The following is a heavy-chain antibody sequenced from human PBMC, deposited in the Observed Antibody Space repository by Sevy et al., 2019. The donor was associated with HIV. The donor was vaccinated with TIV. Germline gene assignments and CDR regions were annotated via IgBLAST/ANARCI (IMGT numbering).Heavy chain of an antibody. J-gene: IGHJ3*02. CDR1: GYSFTSYW. D-gene: IGHD2-2*01. CDR2: IYPGDSDT. Sequence: GESLKISCKGSGYSFTSYWIGWVRQMPGKGLEWMGIIYPGDSDTRYSPSFQGQVTISADKSISTAYLQWSSLKASDXAMYYCARLYCSSTSCYPTSSGSYGSSPIYDAFDIWGQRTMVTVSS. CDR3: ARLYCSSTSCYPTSSGSYGSSPIYDAFDI. V-gene: IGHV5-51*01.